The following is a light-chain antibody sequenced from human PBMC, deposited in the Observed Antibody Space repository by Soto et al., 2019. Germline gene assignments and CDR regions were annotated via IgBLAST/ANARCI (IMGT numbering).Light chain of an antibody. CDR2: GAS. Sequence: EIVLTQSPRTLSLSPGERATLSCRASQSVSSRCLAWYQQKPGQAPRLLIYGASSRATGIPDRFSGSGSGTDFTLTISRLEPEDFAVYYCQQYGTSPRTFGQGTRVEIK. CDR3: QQYGTSPRT. J-gene: IGKJ1*01. V-gene: IGKV3-20*01. CDR1: QSVSSRC.